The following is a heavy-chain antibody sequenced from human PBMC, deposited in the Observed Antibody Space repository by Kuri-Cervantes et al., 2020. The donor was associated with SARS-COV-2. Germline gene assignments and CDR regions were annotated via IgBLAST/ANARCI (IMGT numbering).Heavy chain of an antibody. Sequence: GGSLRLSCRTSGYTFTDYYIHWVRQAPGQGLEWMGWINPDIGDTNAAQTFQGRVTLKRDKSINTVYLEMARLRPDDTAVYYCAPTHTLTTGGWSGPQPLNYWGQGTLVTVSS. CDR1: GYTFTDYY. D-gene: IGHD6-19*01. J-gene: IGHJ4*02. V-gene: IGHV1-2*02. CDR2: INPDIGDT. CDR3: APTHTLTTGGWSGPQPLNY.